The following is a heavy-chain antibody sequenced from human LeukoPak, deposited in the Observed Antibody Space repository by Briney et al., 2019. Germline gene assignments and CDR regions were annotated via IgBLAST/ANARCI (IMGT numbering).Heavy chain of an antibody. V-gene: IGHV3-21*01. D-gene: IGHD1-26*01. CDR1: GFTFSSYS. CDR3: ARELKSGAF. Sequence: GGSLRLSCAASGFTFSSYSMNWVRQAPGKGLEWVSSISATTSHIFYAASVKGRFTISRDNAKNSLYLQMTSLRAEDTALYYCARELKSGAFWGQGTLVTVSS. J-gene: IGHJ4*02. CDR2: ISATTSHI.